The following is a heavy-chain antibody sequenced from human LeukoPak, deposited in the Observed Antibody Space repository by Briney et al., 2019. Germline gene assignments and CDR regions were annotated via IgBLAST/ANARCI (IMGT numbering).Heavy chain of an antibody. CDR1: GFAVSSNY. D-gene: IGHD3-9*01. CDR3: ATHYDILTGPEDYYYYMDV. Sequence: QSGGSLRLSCAASGFAVSSNYMSSVRQAPGKGLEWVSVIYSGGSTYYADSVKGRFTISRDNSKNTLYLQMNSLRAEDTAVYYCATHYDILTGPEDYYYYMDVWGKGTTVTISS. V-gene: IGHV3-66*01. J-gene: IGHJ6*03. CDR2: IYSGGST.